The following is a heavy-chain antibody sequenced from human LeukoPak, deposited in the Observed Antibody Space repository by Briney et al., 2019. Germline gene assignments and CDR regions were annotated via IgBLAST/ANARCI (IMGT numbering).Heavy chain of an antibody. J-gene: IGHJ5*02. Sequence: PSETLSLTCTVSGGSISSYYWSWIRQPAGQGLEWIGRIYTSGSTNYNPSLTSRVTMSVDTSKNQFSLKLSSVTAADTAVYYCARTRGYGDKYNWFDPWGQGTLVTVSS. CDR3: ARTRGYGDKYNWFDP. V-gene: IGHV4-4*07. CDR1: GGSISSYY. D-gene: IGHD4-17*01. CDR2: IYTSGST.